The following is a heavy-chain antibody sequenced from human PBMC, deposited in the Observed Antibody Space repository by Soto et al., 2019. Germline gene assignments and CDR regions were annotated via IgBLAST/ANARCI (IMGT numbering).Heavy chain of an antibody. CDR2: VYYSGST. CDR1: GDSISGSY. Sequence: SETLSLTCNVSGDSISGSYWSWIRQSPGKGLEWIGNVYYSGSTNYNPSLKSRVTISVDTSKNQFSVKLTSVTAADTAVYYCARQAAYYDVSGYYYYYMDVWGKGTTVTVSS. J-gene: IGHJ6*03. V-gene: IGHV4-59*08. D-gene: IGHD3-16*01. CDR3: ARQAAYYDVSGYYYYYMDV.